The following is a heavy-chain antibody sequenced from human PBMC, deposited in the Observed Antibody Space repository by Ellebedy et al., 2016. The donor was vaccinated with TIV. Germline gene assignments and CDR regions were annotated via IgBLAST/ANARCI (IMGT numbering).Heavy chain of an antibody. Sequence: PGGSLRLSCVASGFPFSSYEMNWVRQAPGQGLEWVSYISKSGSAVLYAESVKGRFTISRDNAKNSLFLQMNSLRVDDTALYYCARWFRGEAELWYYDNWGQGALVTVSS. CDR2: ISKSGSAV. D-gene: IGHD3-16*01. CDR1: GFPFSSYE. J-gene: IGHJ4*02. V-gene: IGHV3-48*03. CDR3: ARWFRGEAELWYYDN.